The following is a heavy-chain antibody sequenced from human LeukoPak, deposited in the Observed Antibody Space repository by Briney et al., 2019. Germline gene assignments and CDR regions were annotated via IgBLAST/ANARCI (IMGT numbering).Heavy chain of an antibody. CDR2: ISSSSNYI. V-gene: IGHV3-21*01. J-gene: IGHJ4*02. CDR1: GFTFSSYS. CDR3: ARDKRQERWPDY. D-gene: IGHD5-24*01. Sequence: GGSLRLSCAASGFTFSSYSMNWVRQAPGKGLEWVSSISSSSNYIYYADSVKGRFTISRDNAKNSLYLQLDGLRAEDTAVYYCARDKRQERWPDYWGQGTLVTVSS.